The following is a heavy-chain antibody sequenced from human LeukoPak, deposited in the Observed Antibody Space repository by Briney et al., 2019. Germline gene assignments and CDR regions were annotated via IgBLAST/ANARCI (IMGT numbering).Heavy chain of an antibody. D-gene: IGHD3-22*01. Sequence: GGSLRLSCAASGFTFSSYAMHWVRQAPGKGLEWVAVISYDGSNKYYADSVKGRFTISRDNSKNTLYLQMNSLRAEDTAVYYCARDRVTSSGYYLYYFDYWGQGTLVTVSS. CDR3: ARDRVTSSGYYLYYFDY. CDR1: GFTFSSYA. J-gene: IGHJ4*02. CDR2: ISYDGSNK. V-gene: IGHV3-30-3*01.